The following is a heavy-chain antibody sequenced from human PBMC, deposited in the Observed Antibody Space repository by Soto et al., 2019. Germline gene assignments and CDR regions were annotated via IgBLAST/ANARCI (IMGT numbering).Heavy chain of an antibody. J-gene: IGHJ5*02. CDR1: GGSISSYY. CDR3: ARGSGYSYGPNNL. V-gene: IGHV4-59*01. CDR2: IYYSGST. Sequence: PSETLSLTCTVSGGSISSYYWSWIRQPPGKGLEWIGYIYYSGSTNYNPSLKSRVTISVDTSKNQFSLKLSSVTAADTAVYYCARGSGYSYGPNNLWGQGTLVTVSS. D-gene: IGHD5-18*01.